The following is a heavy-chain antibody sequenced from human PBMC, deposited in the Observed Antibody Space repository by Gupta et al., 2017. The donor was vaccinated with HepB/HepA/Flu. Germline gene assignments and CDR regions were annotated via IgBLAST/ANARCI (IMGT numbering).Heavy chain of an antibody. CDR1: GFPFRNHG. CDR2: ISDDGKKK. J-gene: IGHJ4*02. D-gene: IGHD3-10*01. V-gene: IGHV3-30*03. Sequence: QVRMVESGGGVVQPGRSLRLSCAASGFPFRNHGIHWFRQDPGKGLEWVALISDDGKKKYYADSVKGRLTISRDNSENLVYLQMNSLRAEDTAVYYCARDQNYGWDRWGQGTLITVAS. CDR3: ARDQNYGWDR.